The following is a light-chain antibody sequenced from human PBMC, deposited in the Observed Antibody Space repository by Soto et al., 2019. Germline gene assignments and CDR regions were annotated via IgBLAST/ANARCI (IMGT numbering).Light chain of an antibody. Sequence: EIVLTQSPGTLSLSPGERATLSCRASQSVGNNYLAWYQQKPGQAPRFLIYDASSRATGIPDRFSGSGSGTDFTLTISRLEPEDFAVYYCEQYRSTPLTVGGGTKVEIK. V-gene: IGKV3-20*01. CDR2: DAS. CDR1: QSVGNNY. CDR3: EQYRSTPLT. J-gene: IGKJ4*01.